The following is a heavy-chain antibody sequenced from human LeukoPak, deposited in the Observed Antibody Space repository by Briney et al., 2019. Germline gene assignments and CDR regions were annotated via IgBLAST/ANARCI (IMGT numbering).Heavy chain of an antibody. D-gene: IGHD2-8*02. Sequence: PSETLSLTCTVSGGSISSSSYYWGWIRQPPGKGLEWIGSIYYSGSTYYNPSLKSRVTISVDTSKNQFSLKLTSVTAADTAVYYCARGRYCTATTCSGGDAFDIWGQGTVVTVSS. CDR2: IYYSGST. V-gene: IGHV4-39*07. CDR1: GGSISSSSYY. J-gene: IGHJ3*02. CDR3: ARGRYCTATTCSGGDAFDI.